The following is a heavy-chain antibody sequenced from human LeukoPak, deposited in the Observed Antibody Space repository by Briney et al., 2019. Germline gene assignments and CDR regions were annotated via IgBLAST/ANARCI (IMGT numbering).Heavy chain of an antibody. CDR1: GGSFSGYY. D-gene: IGHD2-2*01. V-gene: IGHV4-34*01. CDR2: INHSGST. CDR3: ARVVVVPAAIDY. Sequence: SETLSLTCAVYGGSFSGYYWSWIRQPPGKGLEWIGEINHSGSTNYNPSLKSRVTISVDTSKNQFSLKLSSVTAADAAVYYCARVVVVPAAIDYWGQGTLVTVSS. J-gene: IGHJ4*02.